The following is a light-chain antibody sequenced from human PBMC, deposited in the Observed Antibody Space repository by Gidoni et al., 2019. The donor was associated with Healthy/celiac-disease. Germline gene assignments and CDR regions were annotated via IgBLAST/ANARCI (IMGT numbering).Light chain of an antibody. CDR3: QQYGSSPGT. CDR2: GAS. J-gene: IGKJ1*01. Sequence: IVFTQSPGTLSLSPGERATLACRTSQSVSSSYLDWYQQKPGQAPRLLIYGASSRDTGIPDRFSGSGSGTDFTLTISRLEPEDFAVYYCQQYGSSPGTFGEGTKVEIK. V-gene: IGKV3-20*01. CDR1: QSVSSSY.